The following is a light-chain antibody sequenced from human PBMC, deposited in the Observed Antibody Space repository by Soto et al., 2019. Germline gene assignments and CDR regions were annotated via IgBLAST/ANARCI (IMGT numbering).Light chain of an antibody. CDR2: EVN. CDR3: TSYAGGNIV. Sequence: QSVLTQPPSASGSPGQSVTISCTGTSSDVGGYNYVSWYQQNPGKVPKLMIYEVNKRPSGVPDRFSGSKSGNTASLTVSGLQAEDEADYYCTSYAGGNIVFGTGTKLTVL. CDR1: SSDVGGYNY. V-gene: IGLV2-8*01. J-gene: IGLJ1*01.